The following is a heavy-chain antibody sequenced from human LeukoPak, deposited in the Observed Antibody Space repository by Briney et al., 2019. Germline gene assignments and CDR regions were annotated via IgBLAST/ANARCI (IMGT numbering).Heavy chain of an antibody. CDR2: ISAYNGNT. D-gene: IGHD2-15*01. CDR3: ASDQTDDMVAASDY. CDR1: GYTFTSYG. Sequence: GASVKVSCKASGYTFTSYGISWVRQAPGQGLEWMGWISAYNGNTNYAQRLQGRGTMTTDTSRSTANLELRGQRSDGTAVYCCASDQTDDMVAASDYWGQGTLVTVSS. V-gene: IGHV1-18*01. J-gene: IGHJ4*02.